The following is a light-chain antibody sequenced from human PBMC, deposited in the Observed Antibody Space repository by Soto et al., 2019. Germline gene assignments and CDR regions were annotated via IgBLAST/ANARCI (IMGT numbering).Light chain of an antibody. V-gene: IGKV3-15*01. Sequence: EIVMTQSPATLSVSPGERATLSCRASQSVSSNLAWYHQKPGQAPRLLIYGASTRATDIPARFSGSGSGTEFTLTISSLQSEDFAVYYCQQYYNWPRTFGQGTKVDIK. CDR3: QQYYNWPRT. CDR1: QSVSSN. CDR2: GAS. J-gene: IGKJ1*01.